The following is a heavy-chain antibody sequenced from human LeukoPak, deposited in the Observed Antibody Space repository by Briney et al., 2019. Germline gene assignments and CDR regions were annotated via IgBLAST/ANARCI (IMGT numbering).Heavy chain of an antibody. CDR3: ARPSMGANDAFDV. V-gene: IGHV7-4-1*01. J-gene: IGHJ3*01. D-gene: IGHD1-26*01. Sequence: ASVKVSCKASGYIFSSYALNWVRQAPGQGLEWMGWINTKTGNPTHAQAFAGRFVFSLDASVSTAYLHIANLEAEDTAVYYCARPSMGANDAFDVWGQGTMVTVSS. CDR1: GYIFSSYA. CDR2: INTKTGNP.